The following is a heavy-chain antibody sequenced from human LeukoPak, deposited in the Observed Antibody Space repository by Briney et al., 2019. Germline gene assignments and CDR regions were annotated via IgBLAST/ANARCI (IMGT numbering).Heavy chain of an antibody. CDR2: IYYSGST. D-gene: IGHD4-23*01. Sequence: SETLSLTCTVSGGSISSGGYYWSWIRRHPGKGLEWIGYIYYSGSTYYNPSLKSRVTISVDTSKNQFSLKLSSVTAADTAVYYCAREPVTNTGGAFDIWGQGTMVTVSS. J-gene: IGHJ3*02. CDR1: GGSISSGGYY. CDR3: AREPVTNTGGAFDI. V-gene: IGHV4-31*03.